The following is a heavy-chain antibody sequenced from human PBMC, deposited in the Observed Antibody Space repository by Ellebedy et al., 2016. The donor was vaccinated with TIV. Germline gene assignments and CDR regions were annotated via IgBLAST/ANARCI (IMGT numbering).Heavy chain of an antibody. Sequence: SETLSLXXAVSGDSITTNTWWSWVRQTPGKGLEWIGEIFHSGTTKYNPSLKSRVTISIDESKNHFSLKLNSVTAADTAVYYCARFSCGDVCYFYYGLDVWGQGATVIVSS. D-gene: IGHD2-21*01. CDR2: IFHSGTT. J-gene: IGHJ6*01. CDR1: GDSITTNTW. V-gene: IGHV4-4*02. CDR3: ARFSCGDVCYFYYGLDV.